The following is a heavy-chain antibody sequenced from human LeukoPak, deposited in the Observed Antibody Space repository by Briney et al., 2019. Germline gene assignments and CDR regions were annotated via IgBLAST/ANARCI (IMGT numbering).Heavy chain of an antibody. J-gene: IGHJ4*02. CDR2: INPSGGST. CDR1: GYTFTSYY. Sequence: ASVKVSCKASGYTFTSYYMHWVRQAPGRGLEWMGIINPSGGSTSYAQKFQGRVTMTRDTSTMTVYMELTSLRSEDTAVYYCVRERERGTYFIWGQGTLVTVSS. V-gene: IGHV1-46*01. CDR3: VRERERGTYFI. D-gene: IGHD3-10*01.